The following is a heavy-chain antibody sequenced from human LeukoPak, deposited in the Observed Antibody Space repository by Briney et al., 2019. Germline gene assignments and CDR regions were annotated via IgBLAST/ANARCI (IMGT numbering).Heavy chain of an antibody. V-gene: IGHV3-33*01. J-gene: IGHJ4*02. CDR2: IWYDGSNK. CDR3: AREGPRGNSQLDY. CDR1: GFTFSSYG. Sequence: GGSLRLSCAASGFTFSSYGMHWVRQAPGKGLEWVALIWYDGSNKYYTDSVKGRLTISRDNSKNTLYLQMNSLRAEDTAIYYCAREGPRGNSQLDYWGQGTLVTVSS. D-gene: IGHD1-1*01.